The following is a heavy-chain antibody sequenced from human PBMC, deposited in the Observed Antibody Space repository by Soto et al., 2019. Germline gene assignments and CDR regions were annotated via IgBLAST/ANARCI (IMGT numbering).Heavy chain of an antibody. CDR1: GFTFSSYA. V-gene: IGHV3-23*01. CDR2: ISGSGGST. D-gene: IGHD1-7*01. Sequence: GGSLRLSCAASGFTFSSYAMSWVRQAPGKGLEWVSAISGSGGSTYYAYSVKGRFTISRDNSKNTLYLQMNSLRAEDTAVYYCAKQMAGTTVPIPRHHYYYYGMDVWGQGTTVTVSS. J-gene: IGHJ6*02. CDR3: AKQMAGTTVPIPRHHYYYYGMDV.